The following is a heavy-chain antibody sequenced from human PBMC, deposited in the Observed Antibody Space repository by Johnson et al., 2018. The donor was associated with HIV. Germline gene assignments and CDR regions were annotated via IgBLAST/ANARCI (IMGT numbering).Heavy chain of an antibody. J-gene: IGHJ3*02. CDR1: GFTFSTYG. Sequence: QVQVVESGGGVVQPGGSLRFSCEASGFTFSTYGMHWVRQAPGKGLEWVAVIWYDGSNKYYADCVKGRFTISRENAKNSLYLQMNSLRAGDTAVYYCARVAHSHTHAFDIWGQGTMVTVSS. D-gene: IGHD6-13*01. CDR3: ARVAHSHTHAFDI. CDR2: IWYDGSNK. V-gene: IGHV3-33*01.